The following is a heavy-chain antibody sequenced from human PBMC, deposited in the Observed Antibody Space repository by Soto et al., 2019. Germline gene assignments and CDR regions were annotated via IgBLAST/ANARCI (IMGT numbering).Heavy chain of an antibody. CDR3: ARRQFRFLEWRHGAFDS. CDR2: IYETGRT. V-gene: IGHV4-4*02. J-gene: IGHJ4*02. Sequence: QVQLRETGPGLVKPSGTLSLICSVSGGSLGTSNWWSWVRQSPGKGLQWIGDIYETGRTKYNPSLQSRLTVAVDDSKTHFSLKLASVPAADTAVYYCARRQFRFLEWRHGAFDSWGQGNLVIVSS. CDR1: GGSLGTSNW. D-gene: IGHD3-3*01.